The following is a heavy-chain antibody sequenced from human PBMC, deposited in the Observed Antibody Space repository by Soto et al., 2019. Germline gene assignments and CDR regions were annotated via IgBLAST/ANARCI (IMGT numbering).Heavy chain of an antibody. CDR2: IYYSGST. V-gene: IGHV4-61*01. J-gene: IGHJ6*02. CDR3: AREPGYCSGGSCYRTLDYYYYYGMDV. Sequence: QVQLQESGPGLVKPSETLSLTCTVSGGSVSSGSYYWSWIRQPPGKGLEWIGYIYYSGSTNYNPSLKGRVTISVDTSKNQCSLKLSSVTAADTAVYYCAREPGYCSGGSCYRTLDYYYYYGMDVWGQGTTVTVSS. D-gene: IGHD2-15*01. CDR1: GGSVSSGSYY.